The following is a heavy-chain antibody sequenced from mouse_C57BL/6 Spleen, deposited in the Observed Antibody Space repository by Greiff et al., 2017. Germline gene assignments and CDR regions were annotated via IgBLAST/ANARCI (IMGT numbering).Heavy chain of an antibody. CDR2: ISSGGDYI. Sequence: EVQLMESGEGLVTPGGSLKLSCAASGFTFSSYAMSWVRQTPEKRLEWVAYISSGGDYIYYADTVKGRFTFSRDNARNTLYLQMSSLKSEDTAMYYCTRGCIGYFDVGGTGTTVTVSS. CDR3: TRGCIGYFDV. CDR1: GFTFSSYA. J-gene: IGHJ1*03. V-gene: IGHV5-9-1*02.